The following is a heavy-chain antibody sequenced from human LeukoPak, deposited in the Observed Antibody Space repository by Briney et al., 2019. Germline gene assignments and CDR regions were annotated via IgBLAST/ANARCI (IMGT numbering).Heavy chain of an antibody. J-gene: IGHJ4*02. CDR1: GFTFDDYA. V-gene: IGHV3-9*01. CDR3: AKDIDYDILTGYFDY. Sequence: GGSLSLSCGVSGFTFDDYARHWVRHARGRGLEGVSGISWKSGRIGYADSVKGRFTISRDNAKNSLYLQMNSLRAEDTALYYCAKDIDYDILTGYFDYWGQGTLVTVSS. CDR2: ISWKSGRI. D-gene: IGHD3-9*01.